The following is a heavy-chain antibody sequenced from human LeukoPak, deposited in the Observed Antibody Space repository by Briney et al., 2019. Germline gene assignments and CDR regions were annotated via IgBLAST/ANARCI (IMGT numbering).Heavy chain of an antibody. CDR2: IGSSDSI. CDR3: AARFRDGLDI. J-gene: IGHJ3*02. CDR1: GFTFSTYN. V-gene: IGHV3-69-1*02. Sequence: PGGSLRLSCAASGFTFSTYNMNWVRQAPGKGLEWVSSIGSSDSIYYADSVKGRFAISRDNAKNTLYLQMNRLRAEDTAVYYCAARFRDGLDIWGQGTMVTVSS.